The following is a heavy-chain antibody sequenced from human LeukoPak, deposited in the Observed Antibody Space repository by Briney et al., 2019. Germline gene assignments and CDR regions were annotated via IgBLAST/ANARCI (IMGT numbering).Heavy chain of an antibody. CDR2: ISGSGGST. V-gene: IGHV3-23*01. D-gene: IGHD3-3*01. Sequence: QTGGSLRLSCAASGFTFSSYAMSWVRQAPGKGLEWVSAISGSGGSTYYADSVKGRFTISRDNSKNTLYLQMNSLRAEDTAVYYCAKPPPSLRFLEWLSFYFDYWGQGTLVTVSS. J-gene: IGHJ4*02. CDR3: AKPPPSLRFLEWLSFYFDY. CDR1: GFTFSSYA.